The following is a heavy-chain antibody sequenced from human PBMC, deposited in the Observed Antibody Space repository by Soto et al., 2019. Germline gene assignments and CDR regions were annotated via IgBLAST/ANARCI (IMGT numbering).Heavy chain of an antibody. CDR1: GGSISSGGYY. CDR2: IYYSGST. CDR3: ARAPRIAAAGTKNWFDP. D-gene: IGHD6-13*01. Sequence: KPSETLSLTCTVSGGSISSGGYYWSWIRQHPGKGLEWIGYIYYSGSTYYNPSLKSRVTISVDTSKNQFSLKLSSVTAADTAVYYCARAPRIAAAGTKNWFDPWGQGTLVTVSS. V-gene: IGHV4-31*03. J-gene: IGHJ5*02.